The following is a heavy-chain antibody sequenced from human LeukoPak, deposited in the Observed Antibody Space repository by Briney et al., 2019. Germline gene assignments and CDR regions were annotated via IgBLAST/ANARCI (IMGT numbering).Heavy chain of an antibody. Sequence: SETLSLTCTVSGGSVSSGSYYWSWIRQPPGKGLEWIGYIYYSGSTNYNPSLKSRVTISVDTSKNQFSLKLSSVTAADTAVYYCARDRGMDVWGQGTTVTVSS. J-gene: IGHJ6*02. CDR2: IYYSGST. V-gene: IGHV4-61*01. CDR3: ARDRGMDV. CDR1: GGSVSSGSYY.